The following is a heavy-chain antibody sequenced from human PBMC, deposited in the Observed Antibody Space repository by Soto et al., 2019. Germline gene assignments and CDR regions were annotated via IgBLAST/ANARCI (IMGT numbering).Heavy chain of an antibody. J-gene: IGHJ5*02. CDR2: ISSSSSTI. Sequence: PGGSLRLSCAASGFTFSSYSMNWVRQAPGKGLEWVSYISSSSSTIYYADSVKGRFTISRDNAKNSLYLQLNSLRDEDTAVYFCARGLAARPSWFDPWGQGTRVNVAS. D-gene: IGHD6-6*01. CDR3: ARGLAARPSWFDP. V-gene: IGHV3-48*02. CDR1: GFTFSSYS.